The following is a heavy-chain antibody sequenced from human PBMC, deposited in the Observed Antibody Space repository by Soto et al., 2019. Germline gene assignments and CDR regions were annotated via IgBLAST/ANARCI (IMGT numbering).Heavy chain of an antibody. D-gene: IGHD5-12*01. CDR3: ARGHPQPSGYDNNWFDP. CDR1: GFTFSSYA. J-gene: IGHJ5*02. CDR2: ISYDGSNK. Sequence: GGSLRLSCAASGFTFSSYAMHWVRQAPGKGLEWVAVISYDGSNKYYADSVKGRFTISRDNSKNTLYLQMNSLRAEDTAVYYCARGHPQPSGYDNNWFDPWGQGTLVTVS. V-gene: IGHV3-30-3*01.